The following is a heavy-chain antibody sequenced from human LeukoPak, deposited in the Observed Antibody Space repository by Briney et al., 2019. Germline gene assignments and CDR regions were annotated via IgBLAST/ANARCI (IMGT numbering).Heavy chain of an antibody. V-gene: IGHV3-33*01. D-gene: IGHD5-18*01. CDR3: ARDRYSYGKSHFDY. CDR1: GFTFSSYG. J-gene: IGHJ4*02. CDR2: IWYDGSNK. Sequence: GGSLRLSCAASGFTFSSYGMHWVRQAPGKGLEWVAVIWYDGSNKYYADSVKGRFTISRDNSKNTLYLQMNSLRAEDTAVYYCARDRYSYGKSHFDYWGQGTLVTVSS.